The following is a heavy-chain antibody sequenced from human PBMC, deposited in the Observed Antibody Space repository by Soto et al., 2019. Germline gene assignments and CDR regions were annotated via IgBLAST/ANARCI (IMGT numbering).Heavy chain of an antibody. J-gene: IGHJ4*02. CDR1: GFTFDEFG. D-gene: IGHD3-3*01. CDR2: ISGSGGST. CDR3: ASTTIFGVVMTDDPYDY. V-gene: IGHV3-23*01. Sequence: GGSLRLSCAASGFTFDEFGMSWVRQAPGKGLEWVSAISGSGGSTYYADSVKGRFTISRDNSKNTLYLQMNSLRAEDTAVYYCASTTIFGVVMTDDPYDYWGQGTLVTVSS.